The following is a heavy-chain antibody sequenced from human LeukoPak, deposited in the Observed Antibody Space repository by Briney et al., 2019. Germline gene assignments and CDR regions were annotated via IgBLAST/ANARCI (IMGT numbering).Heavy chain of an antibody. CDR3: ARVEAVAGTDFDY. J-gene: IGHJ4*02. CDR2: INPNSGGT. V-gene: IGHV1-2*02. CDR1: GYTFTRYY. Sequence: GASVKVSCKASGYTFTRYYVNWVRQAPGRGLEWMGWINPNSGGTNYAQKFQGRVTMTRDTSITTVYMELSRLRSDDTAVYYCARVEAVAGTDFDYWGQGTLVTVSS. D-gene: IGHD6-19*01.